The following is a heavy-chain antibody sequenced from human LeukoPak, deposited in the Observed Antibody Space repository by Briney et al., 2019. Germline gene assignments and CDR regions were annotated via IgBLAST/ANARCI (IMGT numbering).Heavy chain of an antibody. V-gene: IGHV3-48*01. CDR3: ARVGTSYGAFDM. J-gene: IGHJ3*02. D-gene: IGHD1-26*01. Sequence: GGSLRLSCAASGFTFSSYSMNWVRQAPGKGLEWVSYISSSGSTKYYADSVKGRFTISRDNAKNSLYLQMTSLRAEDTALFYCARVGTSYGAFDMWGQGTMVTVSS. CDR2: ISSSGSTK. CDR1: GFTFSSYS.